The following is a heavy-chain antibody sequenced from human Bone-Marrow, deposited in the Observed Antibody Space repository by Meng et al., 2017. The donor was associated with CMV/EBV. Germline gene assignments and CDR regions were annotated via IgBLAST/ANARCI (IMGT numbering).Heavy chain of an antibody. D-gene: IGHD3-16*01. CDR1: GFTFSNAW. CDR2: IRYDGSNK. CDR3: AKGLSLGAGGYFDL. Sequence: GESLKISCAASGFTFSNAWMSWVRQAPGKGLEWVAFIRYDGSNKYYADSVKGRFTISRDNSKNTLYLQMNSLRAEDTAVYYCAKGLSLGAGGYFDLWGRGTLVTVSS. J-gene: IGHJ2*01. V-gene: IGHV3-30*02.